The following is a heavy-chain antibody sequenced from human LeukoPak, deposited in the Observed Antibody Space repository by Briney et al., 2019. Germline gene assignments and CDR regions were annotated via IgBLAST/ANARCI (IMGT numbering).Heavy chain of an antibody. CDR3: APLSLIGDRRYWYFDF. J-gene: IGHJ2*01. D-gene: IGHD3-3*01. CDR1: GYPISSNYY. Sequence: PSETLSLTCAVSGYPISSNYYWGWIRLPPEKGLEWIANIYHAGKTYYNPSLKSRVTMSVDTSRNQFSLQLSSVTAADAAVYYCAPLSLIGDRRYWYFDFWGRGTLVTVSS. V-gene: IGHV4-38-2*01. CDR2: IYHAGKT.